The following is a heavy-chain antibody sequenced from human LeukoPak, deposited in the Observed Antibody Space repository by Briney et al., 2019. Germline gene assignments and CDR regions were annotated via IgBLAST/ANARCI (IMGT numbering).Heavy chain of an antibody. Sequence: SETLSLTCAVSGGSISSGGYSWSWIRQPPGKGLEWIGYIYYSGSTYYNPSLKSRVTISVDTSKNQFSLKLSSVTAADTAVYYCASSDDYYDSSGYSRFDYWGQGTLVTVSS. CDR3: ASSDDYYDSSGYSRFDY. CDR1: GGSISSGGYS. D-gene: IGHD3-22*01. V-gene: IGHV4-30-4*07. J-gene: IGHJ4*02. CDR2: IYYSGST.